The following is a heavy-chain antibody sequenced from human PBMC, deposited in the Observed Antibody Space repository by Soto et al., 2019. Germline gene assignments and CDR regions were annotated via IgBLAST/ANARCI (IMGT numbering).Heavy chain of an antibody. CDR2: ISAYSGNT. CDR3: ARDRVQELGSKWLLPYDH. CDR1: GYAFTSYG. V-gene: IGHV1-18*01. D-gene: IGHD3-22*01. Sequence: ASVKVSCKASGYAFTSYGISWVRQAPGQGLEWMGWISAYSGNTNYAQKLQGRVTMTTDTSTSTAYMELRSLRSDDTAVYYCARDRVQELGSKWLLPYDHWGQGTLVTVSS. J-gene: IGHJ4*02.